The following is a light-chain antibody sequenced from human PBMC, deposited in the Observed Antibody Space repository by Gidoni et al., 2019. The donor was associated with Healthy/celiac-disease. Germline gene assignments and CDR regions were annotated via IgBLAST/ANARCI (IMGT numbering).Light chain of an antibody. CDR3: KQDQQTPVT. V-gene: IGKV2-28*01. CDR1: QSLLLSNGYNY. CDR2: LGS. Sequence: DIVMTQSPLSLPVTPGEPASISCTSSQSLLLSNGYNYLDWYLQKPGQSPKLLIYLGSNRASGVPDRFSGSGSGTDFTLKISRVEAEDVGVYYCKQDQQTPVTFGGGTKVEIK. J-gene: IGKJ4*01.